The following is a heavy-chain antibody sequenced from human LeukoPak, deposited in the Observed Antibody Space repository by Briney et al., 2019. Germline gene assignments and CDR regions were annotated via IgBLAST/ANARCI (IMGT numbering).Heavy chain of an antibody. CDR3: ARRGGKYSYGFAQSSYWYFDL. CDR1: GGSFSGYY. J-gene: IGHJ2*01. CDR2: INHSGST. D-gene: IGHD5-18*01. V-gene: IGHV4-34*01. Sequence: SETLSLTCAVYGGSFSGYYWSWIRQPPGKGLEWIGEINHSGSTNYNPSLKSRVTISVDTSKNQFSLKLSSVTAADTAVYYCARRGGKYSYGFAQSSYWYFDLWGRGTLVTVSS.